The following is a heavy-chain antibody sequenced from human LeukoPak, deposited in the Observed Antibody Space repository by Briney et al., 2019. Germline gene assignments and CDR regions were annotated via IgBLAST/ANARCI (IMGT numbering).Heavy chain of an antibody. Sequence: ASVEVSCKASGGTFSSYAISWVRQAPGQGLEWMGRIIPILGIANYAQKFQGRVTITADKSTSTAYMELSSLRSEDTAVYYCARDIYCSSTSCYNGNWFDHWGQGTLVTVSS. J-gene: IGHJ5*02. CDR2: IIPILGIA. CDR1: GGTFSSYA. CDR3: ARDIYCSSTSCYNGNWFDH. V-gene: IGHV1-69*04. D-gene: IGHD2-2*02.